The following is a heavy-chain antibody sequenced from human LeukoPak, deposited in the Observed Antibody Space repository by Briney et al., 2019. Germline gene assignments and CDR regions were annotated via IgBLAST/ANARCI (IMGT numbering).Heavy chain of an antibody. D-gene: IGHD3-3*01. CDR1: GFTFSSYG. J-gene: IGHJ4*02. Sequence: GGSLRLSCAASGFTFSSYGMSWVRQAPEKGLEWVSAISGSGGSTYYADSVKGRFTISRDNSKNTLYLQMNSLRAEDTAVYYCAKDPYSHITRPGVVARDYWGQGTLVTVSS. CDR3: AKDPYSHITRPGVVARDY. V-gene: IGHV3-23*01. CDR2: ISGSGGST.